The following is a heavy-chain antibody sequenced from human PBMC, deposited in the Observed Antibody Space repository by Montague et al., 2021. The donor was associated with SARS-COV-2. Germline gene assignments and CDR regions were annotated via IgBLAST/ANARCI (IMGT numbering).Heavy chain of an antibody. Sequence: SLRLSCAASGFTFSDYYMSWIRQAPGKGLEWLSYIDGSGSPIYYADSVKGRFTISRNNAKNSLYLQMNSLRVEDTAIYYCARDRDWDDWCGMDVWGQGTTVTVSS. V-gene: IGHV3-11*04. CDR2: IDGSGSPI. CDR1: GFTFSDYY. D-gene: IGHD2-21*01. J-gene: IGHJ6*02. CDR3: ARDRDWDDWCGMDV.